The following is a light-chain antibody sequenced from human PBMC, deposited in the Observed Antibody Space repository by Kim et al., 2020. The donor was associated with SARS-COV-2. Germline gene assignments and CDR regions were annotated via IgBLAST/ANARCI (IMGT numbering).Light chain of an antibody. J-gene: IGKJ4*01. CDR2: DAS. CDR3: QQRTNWPT. Sequence: ESVLTQSPGTLSLSPGERATLSCRASQSVSSQLAWYQQKPGQAPRLLIYDASNRATGIPARFNGSGSGTDFTLTISSLEPGDFAVYYCQQRTNWPTFGGGTKVDIK. V-gene: IGKV3-11*01. CDR1: QSVSSQ.